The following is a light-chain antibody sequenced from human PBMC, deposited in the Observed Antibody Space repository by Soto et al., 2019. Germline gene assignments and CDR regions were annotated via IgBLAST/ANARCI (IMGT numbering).Light chain of an antibody. Sequence: EIELTQSPGTLSLSPGERGTLSCRASQSVSSNYLAWYQQKPGQAPRLLIYGASSRTTGIPDRFSGSGSGTDFTLTISRLEPEDFAVYYCQQYGSSPLTFGPGTKVDIK. CDR1: QSVSSNY. V-gene: IGKV3-20*01. CDR2: GAS. CDR3: QQYGSSPLT. J-gene: IGKJ3*01.